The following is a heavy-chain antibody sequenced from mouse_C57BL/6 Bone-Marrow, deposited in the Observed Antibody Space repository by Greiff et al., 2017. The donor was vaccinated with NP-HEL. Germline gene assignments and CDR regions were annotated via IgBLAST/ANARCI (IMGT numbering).Heavy chain of an antibody. CDR3: ARKGWFPYYYAMDY. CDR1: GFSLTSYG. V-gene: IGHV2-2*01. J-gene: IGHJ4*01. Sequence: QVQLQQSGPGLVQPSQSLSITCTVSGFSLTSYGVHWVRQSPGKGLEWLGVIWSGGSTDYNAAFISRLSISKDNSKSQVFFKMNSLQAYDTAIYYCARKGWFPYYYAMDYWGQGTSVTVSS. D-gene: IGHD1-1*02. CDR2: IWSGGST.